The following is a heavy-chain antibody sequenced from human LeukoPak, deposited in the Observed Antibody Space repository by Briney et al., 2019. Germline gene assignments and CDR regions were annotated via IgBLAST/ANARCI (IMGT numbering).Heavy chain of an antibody. D-gene: IGHD5-24*01. V-gene: IGHV3-30*03. J-gene: IGHJ6*02. Sequence: GALRLSCAASGFTFSSYGMHWVRQAPGKGLEWVAVISYDGSNKYYADSVKGRFTISRDNSKNTLYLQMNSLRAEDTAVYYCARLDVDRYYYYGTDVWGQGATVTVPS. CDR1: GFTFSSYG. CDR3: ARLDVDRYYYYGTDV. CDR2: ISYDGSNK.